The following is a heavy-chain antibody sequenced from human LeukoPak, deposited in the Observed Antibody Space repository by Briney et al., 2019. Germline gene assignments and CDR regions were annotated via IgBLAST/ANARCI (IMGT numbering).Heavy chain of an antibody. V-gene: IGHV5-51*01. Sequence: GESLKISCKGSGYSLTSYWIGWVRQMPGKGLEWMGIIYPGDSDTRYSPSFQGQVTFSADKSISTAYLQWSSLKASDTAMYYCARRGVGYNTWEHTDYWGQRTLVTVSS. CDR2: IYPGDSDT. J-gene: IGHJ4*02. CDR1: GYSLTSYW. CDR3: ARRGVGYNTWEHTDY. D-gene: IGHD5-24*01.